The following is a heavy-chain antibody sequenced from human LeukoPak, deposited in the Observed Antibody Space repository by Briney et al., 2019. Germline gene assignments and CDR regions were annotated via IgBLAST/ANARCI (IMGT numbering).Heavy chain of an antibody. CDR3: ARDRVHYRLEAAGTCWFDP. J-gene: IGHJ5*02. CDR2: IWYDGSNK. Sequence: PGRSLRLSCAASGFTFSSYGMHWVRQAPGKGLEWVAVIWYDGSNKYYADSVKGRFTISRDNSKNTLYLQMNSLRAEDTAVYYCARDRVHYRLEAAGTCWFDPWGQGTLVTVSS. D-gene: IGHD6-13*01. CDR1: GFTFSSYG. V-gene: IGHV3-33*01.